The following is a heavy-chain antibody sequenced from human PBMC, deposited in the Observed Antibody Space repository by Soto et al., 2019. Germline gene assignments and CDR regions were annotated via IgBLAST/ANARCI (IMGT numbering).Heavy chain of an antibody. D-gene: IGHD2-8*01. CDR1: GLTFSNYA. J-gene: IGHJ4*02. Sequence: PGGSLRLSCAASGLTFSNYAMSWVRQAPGKGLEWVANIRQDGGDKYFLESVKGRFTISRDNAKNSLYLQMNSLRVEDTAIYYCVRDAVVSGVDYFDYWGQGTLVTVPS. V-gene: IGHV3-7*01. CDR2: IRQDGGDK. CDR3: VRDAVVSGVDYFDY.